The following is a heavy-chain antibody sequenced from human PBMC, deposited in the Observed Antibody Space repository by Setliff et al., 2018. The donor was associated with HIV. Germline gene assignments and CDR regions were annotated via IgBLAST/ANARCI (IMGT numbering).Heavy chain of an antibody. CDR1: GFTFSSYA. CDR2: ISGSGGST. J-gene: IGHJ4*02. D-gene: IGHD5-12*01. CDR3: AKDPRAAVATICDY. Sequence: GGSLRLSCAASGFTFSSYAMSWVRQAPGKGLEWVSAISGSGGSTYYADSVKGRFTISRDNPKNTLYLQMNSLRAEDTAVYYCAKDPRAAVATICDYWGQGTLVTVSS. V-gene: IGHV3-23*01.